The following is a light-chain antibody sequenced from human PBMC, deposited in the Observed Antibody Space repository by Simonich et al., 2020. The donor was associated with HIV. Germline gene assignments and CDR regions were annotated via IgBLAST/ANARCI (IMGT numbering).Light chain of an antibody. CDR1: QSISSW. Sequence: DIQMTQSPSSVSASVGDRVTVTCRAIQSISSWLAWYQQKPGKAPKLLIYAASSLQSGVPSRFSGSGSGTDFTLTINNLQPEDFATYYCQQANSFPRTFGQGTKVEIK. J-gene: IGKJ1*01. CDR2: AAS. CDR3: QQANSFPRT. V-gene: IGKV1-12*01.